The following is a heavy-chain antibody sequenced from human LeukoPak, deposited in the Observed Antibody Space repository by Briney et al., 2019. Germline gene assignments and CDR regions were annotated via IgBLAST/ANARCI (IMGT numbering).Heavy chain of an antibody. CDR1: GFTFTSYD. CDR2: MNPNNGNT. Sequence: GASVKASCKASGFTFTSYDINWVRQASGQGLEWMGWMNPNNGNTGYAQKFQGRVTMTRDTSINTAYMELRGLRSEDTAVYYCVRDGEGLAISVNYWFDPWGQGTLVTVSS. CDR3: VRDGEGLAISVNYWFDP. D-gene: IGHD2-2*02. J-gene: IGHJ5*02. V-gene: IGHV1-8*01.